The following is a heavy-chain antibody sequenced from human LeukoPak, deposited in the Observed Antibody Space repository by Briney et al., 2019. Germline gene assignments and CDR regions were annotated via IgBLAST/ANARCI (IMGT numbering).Heavy chain of an antibody. CDR3: ARVYSSSWYGNLTASGIFDP. CDR2: INTNTGNP. D-gene: IGHD6-13*01. CDR1: GYTFTSYA. Sequence: ASVKVSCKASGYTFTSYAMNWVRQAPGQGLEWMGWINTNTGNPTYAQGFTGRFVFSLDTSVSTAYLQISSLKAEDTAVYYCARVYSSSWYGNLTASGIFDPWGQGTLVTVSS. J-gene: IGHJ5*02. V-gene: IGHV7-4-1*02.